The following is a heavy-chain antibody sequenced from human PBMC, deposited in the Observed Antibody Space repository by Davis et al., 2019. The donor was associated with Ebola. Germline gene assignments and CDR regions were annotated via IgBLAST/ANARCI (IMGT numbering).Heavy chain of an antibody. V-gene: IGHV4-34*01. Sequence: MPSETLSLTCAVYGGSFSSYYWSWIRQPPGMGLEWIGEINHSGVSHYNPSLKSRFTISVDTSKTQFSLKLSSVTAAYTAVYYCARERTGNYAIDVWGQGTTVTVSS. CDR1: GGSFSSYY. CDR2: INHSGVS. J-gene: IGHJ6*02. D-gene: IGHD3-16*01. CDR3: ARERTGNYAIDV.